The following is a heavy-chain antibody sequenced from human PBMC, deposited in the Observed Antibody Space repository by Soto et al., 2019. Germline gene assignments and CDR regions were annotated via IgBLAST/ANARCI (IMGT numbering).Heavy chain of an antibody. CDR3: TRRAAAAAVVPYGMDV. D-gene: IGHD6-13*01. CDR2: IRSKANSYAT. V-gene: IGHV3-73*01. J-gene: IGHJ6*02. Sequence: LRLSCAASGFTFSGSAMHWVRQASGKGLEWVGRIRSKANSYATAYAASVKGRFTISRDDSKNTAYLQMNSLKTEDTAVYYCTRRAAAAAVVPYGMDVWGQGTTVTVSS. CDR1: GFTFSGSA.